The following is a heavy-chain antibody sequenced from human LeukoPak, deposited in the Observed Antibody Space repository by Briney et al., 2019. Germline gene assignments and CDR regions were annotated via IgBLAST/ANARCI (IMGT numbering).Heavy chain of an antibody. V-gene: IGHV1-69*05. Sequence: ASVKVSCKASGGTFSSYAISWVRQAPGQGLEWMGGIIPIFGTVYYAQKYQGRVTITTDESTSTAYMELSSLRSEDTAVYYCARAIVVVPAASNWFDPWGQGTLVTVSS. CDR1: GGTFSSYA. D-gene: IGHD2-2*01. CDR3: ARAIVVVPAASNWFDP. CDR2: IIPIFGTV. J-gene: IGHJ5*02.